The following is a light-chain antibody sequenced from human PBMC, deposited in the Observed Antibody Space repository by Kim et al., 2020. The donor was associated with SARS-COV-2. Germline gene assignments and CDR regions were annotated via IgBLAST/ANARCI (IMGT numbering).Light chain of an antibody. CDR2: AAS. CDR1: QGISSW. CDR3: QQGNSHPLT. Sequence: ASVGGSVNISCRARQGISSWLAWYQQKPGKAPKLLIYAASSLQSGVPSRFSGSGSGTEFTLTISSLQPEDSATYYCQQGNSHPLTLGGGTKVDIK. J-gene: IGKJ4*01. V-gene: IGKV1-12*01.